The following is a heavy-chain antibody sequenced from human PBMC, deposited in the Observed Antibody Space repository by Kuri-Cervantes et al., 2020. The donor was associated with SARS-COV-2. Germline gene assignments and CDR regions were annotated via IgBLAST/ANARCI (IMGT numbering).Heavy chain of an antibody. J-gene: IGHJ4*02. D-gene: IGHD6-13*01. Sequence: LSLTCAASGFTFDDYAMHWVRQAPGKGLEWVSGISWNSGSIGYADSVKGRFTISRDNAKNTLYLQMNSLRAEDTAVYYCANDWGHIAAAGPFDYWGQGTLVTVSS. CDR2: ISWNSGSI. CDR1: GFTFDDYA. CDR3: ANDWGHIAAAGPFDY. V-gene: IGHV3-9*01.